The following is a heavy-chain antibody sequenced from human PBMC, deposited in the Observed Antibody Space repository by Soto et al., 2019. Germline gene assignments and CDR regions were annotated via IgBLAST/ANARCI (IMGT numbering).Heavy chain of an antibody. CDR2: IIPIFGTA. CDR3: ARGFSSGYYFCDY. V-gene: IGHV1-69*13. J-gene: IGHJ4*02. Sequence: GASVKVSCKASGGTFSSYAISWVRQAPGQGLEWMGGIIPIFGTANYAQRFQGRVTITADESTSTAYMELSSLRSEDTAVYYCARGFSSGYYFCDYWGQGTLVTVSS. CDR1: GGTFSSYA. D-gene: IGHD3-22*01.